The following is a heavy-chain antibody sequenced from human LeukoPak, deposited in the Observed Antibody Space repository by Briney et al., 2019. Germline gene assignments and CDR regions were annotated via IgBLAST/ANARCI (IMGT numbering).Heavy chain of an antibody. CDR2: IYYSGST. D-gene: IGHD6-13*01. J-gene: IGHJ5*02. Sequence: PSETLSLTCAVYGGSFSGYHWSWIRQPPGKGLEWIGSIYYSGSTYYNPSLKSRVTISVDTSKNQFSLKLSSVTAADTAVYYCARRGSSSWRPIGWFDPWGQGTLVTVSS. CDR1: GGSFSGYH. V-gene: IGHV4-34*01. CDR3: ARRGSSSWRPIGWFDP.